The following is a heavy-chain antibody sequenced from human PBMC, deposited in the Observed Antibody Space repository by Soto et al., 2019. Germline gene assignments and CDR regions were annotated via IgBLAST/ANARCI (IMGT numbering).Heavy chain of an antibody. V-gene: IGHV3-7*01. Sequence: PGGSLRLSCAASGLTFSSYWMSWVRQAPGKGLEWVANIKQDGSEKYYVDSVKGRFTISRDNAKNSLYLQMNSLRAEDTAVYYCARDIILVWGQGTLVTVSS. J-gene: IGHJ4*02. CDR2: IKQDGSEK. D-gene: IGHD3-10*01. CDR1: GLTFSSYW. CDR3: ARDIILV.